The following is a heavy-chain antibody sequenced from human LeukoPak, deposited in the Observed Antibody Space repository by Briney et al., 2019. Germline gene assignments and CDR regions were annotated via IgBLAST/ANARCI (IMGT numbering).Heavy chain of an antibody. CDR3: ARYSSSWYYFDY. CDR1: GFTFSSYA. CDR2: ISGSGGST. Sequence: GGSLRLSCAASGFTFSSYAMSWVRQAPGKGLEWVSAISGSGGSTYYADSVKGRFTISRDNSKNTLYLQMNSLRAEDTAVYYCARYSSSWYYFDYWGQGTLVTVSS. J-gene: IGHJ4*02. D-gene: IGHD6-13*01. V-gene: IGHV3-23*01.